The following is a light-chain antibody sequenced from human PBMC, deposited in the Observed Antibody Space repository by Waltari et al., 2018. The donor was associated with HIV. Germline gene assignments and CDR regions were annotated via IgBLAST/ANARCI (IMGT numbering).Light chain of an antibody. V-gene: IGLV2-23*02. CDR3: CVYKAYGGQNVL. Sequence: QSALTQPASVSGSPGQSITISCTGSSSDVGSSNFVSWYRLHPDRVPKFMMYEVNKRPSGGSDRFSGSKSGNTATRASSGLQAEDEGEYYCCVYKAYGGQNVLCGGGTKLTVL. J-gene: IGLJ3*02. CDR1: SSDVGSSNF. CDR2: EVN.